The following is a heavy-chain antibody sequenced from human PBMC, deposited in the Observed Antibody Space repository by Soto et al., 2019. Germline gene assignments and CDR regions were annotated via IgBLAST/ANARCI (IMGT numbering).Heavy chain of an antibody. Sequence: QVQLVESGGGVVQPGRSLRLSCAASGFTFSSYGMHWVRRAQGKGLEGVALISYDGSNEYYADSVKGRFPISTNNSKNTLYLQMRTLRAEDTACYYCAKDLWELADYVDYWGQGTLVTVS. CDR3: AKDLWELADYVDY. V-gene: IGHV3-30*18. CDR1: GFTFSSYG. CDR2: ISYDGSNE. D-gene: IGHD1-26*01. J-gene: IGHJ4*02.